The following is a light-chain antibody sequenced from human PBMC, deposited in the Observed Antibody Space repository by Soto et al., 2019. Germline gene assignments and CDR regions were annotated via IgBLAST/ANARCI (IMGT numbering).Light chain of an antibody. V-gene: IGKV1-39*01. J-gene: IGKJ1*01. CDR2: AAS. CDR1: QSIRTY. Sequence: DFQVTESPSSLSASGGDRVTITGRTSQSIRTYLNLYQQVPGKAPKLLIYAASILQHVVPSRFRGSGSGTDFNLTISSLQPEDFATYSCQQRYNTPLTFGQGTKVKIK. CDR3: QQRYNTPLT.